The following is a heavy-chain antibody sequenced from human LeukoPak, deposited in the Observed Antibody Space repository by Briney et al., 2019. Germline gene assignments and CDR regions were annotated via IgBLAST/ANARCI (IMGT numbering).Heavy chain of an antibody. V-gene: IGHV3-74*01. CDR2: INPDGSIT. J-gene: IGHJ4*02. CDR3: VRALLGTSDY. D-gene: IGHD3-16*01. CDR1: GFTFSTSW. Sequence: GGSLRRSCAASGFTFSTSWMHWVRKVPGKGLVWVSRINPDGSITNYADSVKGRFTISRDNANNMLYLLMNSLRVDDTAVYYCVRALLGTSDYWGQGTLVTVSS.